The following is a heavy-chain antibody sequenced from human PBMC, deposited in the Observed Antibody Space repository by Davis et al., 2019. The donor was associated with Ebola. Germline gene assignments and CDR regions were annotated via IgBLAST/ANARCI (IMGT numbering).Heavy chain of an antibody. CDR1: GYTFTGYY. V-gene: IGHV1-18*04. CDR3: ARRESDTSGYSHFDY. J-gene: IGHJ4*02. D-gene: IGHD3-22*01. CDR2: ISAYNGNT. Sequence: ASVKVSCKASGYTFTGYYMHWVRQAPGQGLEWMGWISAYNGNTNYAQKLQGRVTMTTDTSTSTAYMELRSLRSDDTAVYYCARRESDTSGYSHFDYWGQGTLVTVSS.